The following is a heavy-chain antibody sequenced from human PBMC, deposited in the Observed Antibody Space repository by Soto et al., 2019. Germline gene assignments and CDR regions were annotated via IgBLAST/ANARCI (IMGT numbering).Heavy chain of an antibody. CDR3: AREWVVVVTGPDSYYYGMDV. Sequence: QVQLVQSGAEVTKPGASVKVSCKASGYTFTSYYIHWLRQAPGQGLEWLGVTNPSGGSTTYAQRFQGRVTMTRDTSTSTVHMEISSLSSADTALYYCAREWVVVVTGPDSYYYGMDVWGQGTTVTVSS. V-gene: IGHV1-46*01. CDR2: TNPSGGST. D-gene: IGHD2-21*02. CDR1: GYTFTSYY. J-gene: IGHJ6*02.